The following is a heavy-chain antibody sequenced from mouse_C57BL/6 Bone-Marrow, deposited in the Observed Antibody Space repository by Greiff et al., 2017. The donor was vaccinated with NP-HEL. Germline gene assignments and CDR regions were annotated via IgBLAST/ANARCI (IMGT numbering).Heavy chain of an antibody. V-gene: IGHV5-4*01. CDR1: GFTFSSYA. CDR3: ARVYGSPYHFDY. D-gene: IGHD1-1*01. Sequence: EVLLVESGGGLVKPGGSLKLSCAASGFTFSSYAMSWVRQTPEKRLEWVATISDGGSYTYYPDNVKGRFTISRDNAKNNLYLQMSHLKSEDTAMYYCARVYGSPYHFDYWGQGTTLTVSS. J-gene: IGHJ2*01. CDR2: ISDGGSYT.